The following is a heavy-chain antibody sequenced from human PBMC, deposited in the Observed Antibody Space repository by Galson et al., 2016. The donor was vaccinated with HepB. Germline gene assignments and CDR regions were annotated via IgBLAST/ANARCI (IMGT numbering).Heavy chain of an antibody. CDR2: SGST. D-gene: IGHD1-14*01. CDR3: AREVTGPEKSLYYYGTDV. J-gene: IGHJ6*02. Sequence: SGSTYYNPSLKSRVTISIDTSKNQFFLRLSSVTAADTAMYYCAREVTGPEKSLYYYGTDVWGQGTTVIVSS. V-gene: IGHV4-31*02.